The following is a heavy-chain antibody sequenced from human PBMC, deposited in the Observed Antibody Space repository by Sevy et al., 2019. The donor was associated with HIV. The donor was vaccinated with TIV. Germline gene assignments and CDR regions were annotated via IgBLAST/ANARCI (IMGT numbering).Heavy chain of an antibody. Sequence: GGSLRLSCAASGFTFSSYWMSWVRQAPGKGLEWMANIKEDGSDKYYVDSVKGRFTISRDDAKNSLYLQMNSLRAEDTAVYYCTRDDAFDIWGQGTMVTVSS. CDR2: IKEDGSDK. V-gene: IGHV3-7*01. J-gene: IGHJ3*02. CDR3: TRDDAFDI. CDR1: GFTFSSYW.